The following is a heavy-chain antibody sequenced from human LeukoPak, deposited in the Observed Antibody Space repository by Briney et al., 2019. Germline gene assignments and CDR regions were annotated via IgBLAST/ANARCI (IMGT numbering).Heavy chain of an antibody. CDR1: GYSITTGHY. Sequence: SETLSLTCTVSGYSITTGHYWGWIRQPPGRGLEWIGSIYHGETTYYNPSLKTRLTISLDTSKNQFSLKLSSVTAADTAVYYWASNGSDFDYWGQG. J-gene: IGHJ4*02. CDR2: IYHGETT. V-gene: IGHV4-38-2*02. D-gene: IGHD1-26*01. CDR3: ASNGSDFDY.